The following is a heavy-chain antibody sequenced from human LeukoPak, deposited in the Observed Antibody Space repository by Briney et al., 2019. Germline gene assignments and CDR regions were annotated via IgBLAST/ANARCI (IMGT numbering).Heavy chain of an antibody. Sequence: GGSLRLSCAASGFTFSTYSGNWIRQAPGKGLVWVSRINSDGSSTSYADSVKGRFTISRDNAKNTLYLQMNSLRAEDTAVYYCARVYGDYMNFDYWGQGTLVTVSS. V-gene: IGHV3-74*01. CDR1: GFTFSTYS. CDR2: INSDGSST. CDR3: ARVYGDYMNFDY. J-gene: IGHJ4*02. D-gene: IGHD4-17*01.